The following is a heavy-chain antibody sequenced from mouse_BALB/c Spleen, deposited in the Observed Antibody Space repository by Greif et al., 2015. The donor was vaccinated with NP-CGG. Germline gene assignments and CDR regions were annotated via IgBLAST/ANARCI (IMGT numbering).Heavy chain of an antibody. CDR2: ISSGGSYT. CDR3: ARDTITTATGFAY. J-gene: IGHJ3*01. D-gene: IGHD1-2*01. Sequence: EVQRVESGGGLVKPGGSLKLSCAASGFTFSSYAMSWVRQSPEKRLEWVAEISSGGSYTYYPDTVTGRFTISRDNAKNTLYLEMSSLRSEDTAMYYCARDTITTATGFAYWGQRTLVTVSA. V-gene: IGHV5-9-4*01. CDR1: GFTFSSYA.